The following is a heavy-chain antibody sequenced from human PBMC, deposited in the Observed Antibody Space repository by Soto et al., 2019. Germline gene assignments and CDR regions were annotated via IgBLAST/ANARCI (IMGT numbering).Heavy chain of an antibody. CDR1: GFTFSSYA. J-gene: IGHJ4*02. Sequence: PGGSLRLSCAASGFTFSSYAMSWVRHAPGKGLEWVSAIIGSGGSTYYADSVKGRFTISRDNSKNTLYLQMNSLRAEDTAVYYCAKDVSREATAGRVNWRQGTLVTVSS. CDR3: AKDVSREATAGRVN. CDR2: IIGSGGST. D-gene: IGHD6-13*01. V-gene: IGHV3-23*01.